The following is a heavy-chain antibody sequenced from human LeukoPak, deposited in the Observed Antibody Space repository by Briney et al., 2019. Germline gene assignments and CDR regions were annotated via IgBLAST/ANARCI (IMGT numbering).Heavy chain of an antibody. Sequence: SETLSLTCTVSGGSISSGGYYWSWIRQHPGKGLEWIGYIYYSGSTYYNPSLKSRVTISVDTSKNQFSLKLSSVTAADTAVYYCARARYCSSTSCYTGLFDPWGQGTLVTVSS. J-gene: IGHJ5*02. CDR2: IYYSGST. V-gene: IGHV4-31*03. D-gene: IGHD2-2*02. CDR3: ARARYCSSTSCYTGLFDP. CDR1: GGSISSGGYY.